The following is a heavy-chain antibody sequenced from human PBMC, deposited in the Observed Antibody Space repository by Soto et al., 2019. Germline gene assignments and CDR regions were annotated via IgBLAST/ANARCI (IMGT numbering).Heavy chain of an antibody. D-gene: IGHD2-2*01. V-gene: IGHV4-59*08. CDR2: IYYSGST. Sequence: PSETLSLTCTVSGGSISSYYWSWILQPPWKGLEWIGYIYYSGSTHYNPSLKSRVTISVDTSKNQFSLKLSSVTAADTAVYYCARHAPYCSSTSHCAYGMDVWGQGTTVTVSS. J-gene: IGHJ6*02. CDR1: GGSISSYY. CDR3: ARHAPYCSSTSHCAYGMDV.